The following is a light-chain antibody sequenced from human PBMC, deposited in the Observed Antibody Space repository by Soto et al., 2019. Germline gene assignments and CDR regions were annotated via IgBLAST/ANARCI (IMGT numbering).Light chain of an antibody. CDR2: DVS. CDR3: QQRSNWPPVIT. J-gene: IGKJ5*01. Sequence: EIVLTQSPATLSLSPGERATLSCRASQSVSSYLAWYQQKPGQAPRLLIYDVSNRATGIPARFSGSGSGTDFTLTISSLEPEDFAVYYCQQRSNWPPVITFGQGTRLEI. V-gene: IGKV3-11*01. CDR1: QSVSSY.